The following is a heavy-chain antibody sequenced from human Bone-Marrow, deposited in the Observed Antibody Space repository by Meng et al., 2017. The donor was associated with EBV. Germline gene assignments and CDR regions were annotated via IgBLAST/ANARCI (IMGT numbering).Heavy chain of an antibody. CDR2: IYHRGST. CDR1: GGSISSSNW. Sequence: QVKHQEAGPGLLKPSGTLSLTCAVSGGSISSSNWWSWVRQPPGKGLEWIGEIYHRGSTNYNPSLKSRVTISVDKSKNQFSLKLSSVTAADTAVYYCARGQSIAVAVSTNYFDYWGQGTLVTVSS. J-gene: IGHJ4*02. V-gene: IGHV4-4*02. D-gene: IGHD6-19*01. CDR3: ARGQSIAVAVSTNYFDY.